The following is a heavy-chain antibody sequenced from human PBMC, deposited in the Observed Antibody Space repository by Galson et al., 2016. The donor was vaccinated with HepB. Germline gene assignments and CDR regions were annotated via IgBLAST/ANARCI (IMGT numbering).Heavy chain of an antibody. J-gene: IGHJ4*02. CDR3: ARDVQYRFDS. V-gene: IGHV1-18*01. D-gene: IGHD2/OR15-2a*01. CDR2: ISTYRGNT. Sequence: SVKVSCKASGYTFTTSGISWVRQAPGQGLEWMGWISTYRGNTKYAQKFQGGLTLTTDSSTTTAYMELRSLRFDDTALYYCARDVQYRFDSWGQGTLGTVSS. CDR1: GYTFTTSG.